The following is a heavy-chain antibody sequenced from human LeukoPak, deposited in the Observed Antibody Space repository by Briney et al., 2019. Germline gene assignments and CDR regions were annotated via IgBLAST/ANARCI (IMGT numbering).Heavy chain of an antibody. D-gene: IGHD6-19*01. J-gene: IGHJ6*02. V-gene: IGHV4-59*08. CDR1: GSSISSYY. CDR3: ARRDSSKYYYYGMDV. Sequence: SETLSLTCTVSGSSISSYYWGWIRQPPGKGLEWIGYIYYSGSTKYNPTLKSRVTISVDTSKNQFSLKLSSVTAADTAVYYCARRDSSKYYYYGMDVWGQGTTVTVSS. CDR2: IYYSGST.